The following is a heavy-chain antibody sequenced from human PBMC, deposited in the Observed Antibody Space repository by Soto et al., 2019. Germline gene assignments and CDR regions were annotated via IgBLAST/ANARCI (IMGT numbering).Heavy chain of an antibody. CDR1: NGSISSRSSY. D-gene: IGHD5-12*01. CDR2: IYYIGNT. V-gene: IGHV4-39*01. Sequence: QLQLQESGSGLVKPSETLSLTCIVSNGSISSRSSYWGWIRQTPGKGREWIGSIYYIGNTYYNPSLNSRVTIAIDAAKTRFSLKMNSGTAPDTAVYFCGGQGYGAKGYYLENWGQGALGTVSS. CDR3: GGQGYGAKGYYLEN. J-gene: IGHJ4*02.